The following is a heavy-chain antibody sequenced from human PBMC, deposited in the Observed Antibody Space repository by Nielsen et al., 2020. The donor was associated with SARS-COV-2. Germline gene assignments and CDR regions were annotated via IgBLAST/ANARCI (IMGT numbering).Heavy chain of an antibody. Sequence: ASVKVSCKASGYTFTSYYMHWVRQAPGQGLEWMGIINPSGGSTSYAQKFQGRVTMTRDTSTSTVYMELSSLRSEDTAVYYCARDGLRFLDWLSSYYYNYMDVWGKGTTVTVSS. D-gene: IGHD3-3*01. V-gene: IGHV1-46*01. CDR3: ARDGLRFLDWLSSYYYNYMDV. CDR2: INPSGGST. J-gene: IGHJ6*03. CDR1: GYTFTSYY.